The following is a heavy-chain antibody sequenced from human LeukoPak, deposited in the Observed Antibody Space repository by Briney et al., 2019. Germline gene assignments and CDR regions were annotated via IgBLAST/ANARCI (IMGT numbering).Heavy chain of an antibody. J-gene: IGHJ4*02. CDR1: GFILSNYG. CDR3: AKDFDFWSGPEGY. CDR2: IRYDGSDK. V-gene: IGHV3-30*02. Sequence: GGSLRLSCAASGFILSNYGMHWVRQAPGKGLEWVAFIRYDGSDKFYADSVKGRFTISRDNSKNTLYLQMNSLRAEDTAVYYCAKDFDFWSGPEGYWGQGTLVTVSS. D-gene: IGHD3-3*01.